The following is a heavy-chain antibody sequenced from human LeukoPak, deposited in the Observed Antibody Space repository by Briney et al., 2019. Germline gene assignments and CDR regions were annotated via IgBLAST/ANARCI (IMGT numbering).Heavy chain of an antibody. J-gene: IGHJ4*02. Sequence: ASVKLSCKASGYTFTSYYMHWVRQAPGRGLKWMGIINPSGGSTSYAQKFQGRVTMTRDMSTSTVYMELRSLRSEDPAVYYCARDGHTVTGSAFDYWGQGTLVTVSS. V-gene: IGHV1-46*01. CDR3: ARDGHTVTGSAFDY. D-gene: IGHD4-17*01. CDR1: GYTFTSYY. CDR2: INPSGGST.